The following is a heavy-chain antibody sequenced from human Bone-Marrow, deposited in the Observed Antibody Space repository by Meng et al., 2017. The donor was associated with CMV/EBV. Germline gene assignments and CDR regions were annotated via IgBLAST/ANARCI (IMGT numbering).Heavy chain of an antibody. Sequence: SETLSLTCTVSGGSISSYYWSWIRQPPGKGLEWIGYIYYSGSTNYNPSLKSRVTISVDTSKNQFSLKLSSVTAADTAVYYCARVGRAAQYYFDDWGQGTLVTVSS. CDR2: IYYSGST. CDR3: ARVGRAAQYYFDD. J-gene: IGHJ4*02. CDR1: GGSISSYY. V-gene: IGHV4-59*01. D-gene: IGHD6-6*01.